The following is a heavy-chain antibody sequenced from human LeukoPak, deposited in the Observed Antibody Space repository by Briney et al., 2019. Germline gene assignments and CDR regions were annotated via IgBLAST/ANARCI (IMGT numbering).Heavy chain of an antibody. CDR2: ITGSGGTT. CDR1: GFTFSSYA. Sequence: GGSLRLSCAASGFTFSSYAMSWVRQAPGKGLEWVSSITGSGGTTYVDSVQGRFTNSRDSSKNTLYLQMNSLRAEDSAVYFCAKNFLGSGAFSWYFDLWGRGTLVTVSS. J-gene: IGHJ2*01. CDR3: AKNFLGSGAFSWYFDL. D-gene: IGHD1-26*01. V-gene: IGHV3-23*01.